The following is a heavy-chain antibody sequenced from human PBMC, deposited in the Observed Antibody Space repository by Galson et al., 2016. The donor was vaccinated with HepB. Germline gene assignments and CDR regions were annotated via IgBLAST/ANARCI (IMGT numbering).Heavy chain of an antibody. CDR2: ISDSSTHI. Sequence: SLRLSCAASGFTFSTYGMNWVRQAPGKGLEWVSYISDSSTHIYYIDSVRGRFTISRDNAKNSLYLQMNSLRDEETAVYYCARDTAVYARSSCMDVWGRGTTVTVSS. J-gene: IGHJ6*02. D-gene: IGHD2-8*01. V-gene: IGHV3-48*02. CDR1: GFTFSTYG. CDR3: ARDTAVYARSSCMDV.